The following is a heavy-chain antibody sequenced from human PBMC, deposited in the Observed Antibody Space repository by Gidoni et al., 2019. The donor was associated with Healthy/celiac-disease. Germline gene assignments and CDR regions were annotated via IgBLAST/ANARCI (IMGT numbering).Heavy chain of an antibody. Sequence: QVQLLESVGGVVQPRRSLRLSSASSGFTFISYGMHWVRQAPGKGREWVSVIWYDGSNKYYADSGKGRFTISRDNSKNTRYLQMNSRRAEDTAVYYCAREAISNYDAFDIWGQGTMVTGSS. CDR3: AREAISNYDAFDI. V-gene: IGHV3-33*01. CDR1: GFTFISYG. CDR2: IWYDGSNK. J-gene: IGHJ3*02. D-gene: IGHD4-4*01.